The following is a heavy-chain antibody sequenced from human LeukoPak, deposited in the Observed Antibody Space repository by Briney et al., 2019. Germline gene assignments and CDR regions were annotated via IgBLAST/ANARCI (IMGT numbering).Heavy chain of an antibody. CDR2: TYYRSKWNH. CDR1: GDSVSSNRVA. CDR3: ARDIVVVPAAIDRESPTSWYYYYMDV. J-gene: IGHJ6*03. Sequence: SQTLSLTCAISGDSVSSNRVAWNWIRQSPTRGLEWLGRTYYRSKWNHDYGVFVRGRITIYADTSKNEFHLHLNSVTPEDTAVYYCARDIVVVPAAIDRESPTSWYYYYMDVWGKGTTVTVSS. D-gene: IGHD2-2*01. V-gene: IGHV6-1*01.